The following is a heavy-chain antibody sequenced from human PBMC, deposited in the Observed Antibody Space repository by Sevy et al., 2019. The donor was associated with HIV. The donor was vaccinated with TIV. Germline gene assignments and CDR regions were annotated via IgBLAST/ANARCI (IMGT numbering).Heavy chain of an antibody. Sequence: GGSLRLSCTASGFTFGDYAMSWVRQAPGKGLEWVGFIRSKAYGGTTEYAASVKGRFTISRDDSKSIAYLQMNSLKTEDTAVYYCTSGPTRSTQTLPRYDFWSGYQWNPYYMDVWGKGTTVTVSS. V-gene: IGHV3-49*04. CDR3: TSGPTRSTQTLPRYDFWSGYQWNPYYMDV. CDR1: GFTFGDYA. J-gene: IGHJ6*03. CDR2: IRSKAYGGTT. D-gene: IGHD3-3*01.